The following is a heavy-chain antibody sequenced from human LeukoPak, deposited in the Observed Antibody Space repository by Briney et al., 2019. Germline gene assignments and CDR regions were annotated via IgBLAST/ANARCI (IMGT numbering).Heavy chain of an antibody. CDR2: ISYDGSNK. CDR1: GFTFSSYG. V-gene: IGHV3-30*18. D-gene: IGHD3-22*01. Sequence: GGSLRLSCAASGFTFSSYGMHWVRQAPGKGLEWVAVISYDGSNKYYADSVKGRFTISRDNSKNTLYLQMNSLRAEDTAVYYCAKDVDYDSSGYPDYWGQGTLVTVSP. J-gene: IGHJ4*02. CDR3: AKDVDYDSSGYPDY.